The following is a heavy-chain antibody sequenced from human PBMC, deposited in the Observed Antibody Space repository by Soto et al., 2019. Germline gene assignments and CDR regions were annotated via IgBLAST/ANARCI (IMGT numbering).Heavy chain of an antibody. V-gene: IGHV4-34*01. J-gene: IGHJ4*02. D-gene: IGHD5-12*01. CDR2: INHSGST. CDR3: ARTRGYDLFPFDY. CDR1: GGSFSGYY. Sequence: PSETLSLTCAVYGGSFSGYYWSWIRQPPGKGLEWIGEINHSGSTNYNPSPKSRVTISVDTSKNQFSLKLSSVTAADTAVYYCARTRGYDLFPFDYWGQGTLVTVSS.